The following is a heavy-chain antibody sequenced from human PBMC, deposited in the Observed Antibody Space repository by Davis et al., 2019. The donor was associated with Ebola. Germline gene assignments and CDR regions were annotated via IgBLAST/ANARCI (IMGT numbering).Heavy chain of an antibody. CDR2: INPNFGGK. D-gene: IGHD5-18*01. V-gene: IGHV1-2*06. Sequence: AASVKVSCKASGYSFAAHYIHWVRQAPGQGLEWMGRINPNFGGKIYAQKFRDRVTMTIDTSINTAYMELDRLRSDDTAVYYCARGHTYGRWDDWFDPWGQGTLVTVSS. J-gene: IGHJ5*02. CDR1: GYSFAAHY. CDR3: ARGHTYGRWDDWFDP.